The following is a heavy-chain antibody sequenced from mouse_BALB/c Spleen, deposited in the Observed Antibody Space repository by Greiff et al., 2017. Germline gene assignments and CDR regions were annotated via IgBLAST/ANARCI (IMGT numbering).Heavy chain of an antibody. CDR2: INPSNGRT. CDR1: GYTFTSYW. J-gene: IGHJ4*01. CDR3: ARLGALYYGSSYYAMDY. V-gene: IGHV1S81*02. D-gene: IGHD1-1*01. Sequence: VQLQQPGAELVKPGASVKLSCKASGYTFTSYWMHWVKQRPGQGLEWIGEINPSNGRTNYNEKFKSKATLTVDKSSSTAYMQLSSLTSEDSAVYYCARLGALYYGSSYYAMDYWGQGTSVTVSS.